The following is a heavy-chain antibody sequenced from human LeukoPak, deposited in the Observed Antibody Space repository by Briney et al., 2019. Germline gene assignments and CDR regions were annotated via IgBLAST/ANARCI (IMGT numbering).Heavy chain of an antibody. CDR2: TKYRSKWCN. Sequence: SQTLSLTCAISGDSGSSNSAAWNWIRQSPSRGLEWLGRTKYRSKWCNDYVVSLKSRMTISPDTSKNHFSLQLNSVTPEDTAVYYCARSSSGTNGAFDIWGQGTMVSVSS. CDR1: GDSGSSNSAA. CDR3: ARSSSGTNGAFDI. D-gene: IGHD1-26*01. J-gene: IGHJ3*02. V-gene: IGHV6-1*01.